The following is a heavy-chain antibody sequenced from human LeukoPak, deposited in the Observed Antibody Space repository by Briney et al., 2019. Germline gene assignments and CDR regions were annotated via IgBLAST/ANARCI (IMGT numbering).Heavy chain of an antibody. V-gene: IGHV3-23*01. CDR1: GFTFSSYA. D-gene: IGHD3-22*01. J-gene: IGHJ3*02. Sequence: GGSLRLSCAASGFTFSSYAMSWVRQAPGKGLEWVSAISGSGGSTYYADSVKGRFTISRDNAKNSLYLQMNSLRAEDTAVYYCARDWYYDSSGYYIFGEDAFDIWGQGTMVTVSS. CDR3: ARDWYYDSSGYYIFGEDAFDI. CDR2: ISGSGGST.